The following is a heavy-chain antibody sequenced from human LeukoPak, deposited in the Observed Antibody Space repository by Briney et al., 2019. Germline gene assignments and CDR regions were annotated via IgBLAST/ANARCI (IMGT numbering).Heavy chain of an antibody. D-gene: IGHD4-11*01. CDR2: IYYSGST. CDR1: GGSISSGGYY. J-gene: IGHJ3*02. V-gene: IGHV4-31*03. CDR3: ARAAHDYLDAFDI. Sequence: SQTLSLTCTVSGGSISSGGYYWSWIRQHPGKGLEWIGYIYYSGSTYYNPSLKSRVTISVDTSKNQFSLKLSSVTAADTAVYYCARAAHDYLDAFDIWGQGTMVTVSS.